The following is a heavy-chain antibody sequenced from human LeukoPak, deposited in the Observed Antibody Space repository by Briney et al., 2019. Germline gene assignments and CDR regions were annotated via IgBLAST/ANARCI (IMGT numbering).Heavy chain of an antibody. Sequence: PSETLSLTCAVYVGSFSGYYWSWIRQPPGKGLEWIGEINHSGSTNYNSSLKSRVTISVDTSKNQFSLKLTSVTAADTAVYYCARGYYGSGSHCCHMDVWGKGTTITVS. J-gene: IGHJ6*03. CDR1: VGSFSGYY. CDR3: ARGYYGSGSHCCHMDV. D-gene: IGHD3-10*01. CDR2: INHSGST. V-gene: IGHV4-34*01.